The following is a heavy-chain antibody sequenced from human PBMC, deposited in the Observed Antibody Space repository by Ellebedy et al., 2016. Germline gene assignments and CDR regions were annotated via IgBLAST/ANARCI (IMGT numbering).Heavy chain of an antibody. V-gene: IGHV4-30-2*01. J-gene: IGHJ6*02. CDR2: IYHSGST. D-gene: IGHD1-26*01. CDR3: AREWDPPLYGMDV. Sequence: LRLXCAVSGGSISSGGYSWSWIRQPPGKGLEWIGYIYHSGSTYYNPSLKSRVTISVDRSKNQFSLKLSSVTAADTAVYYCAREWDPPLYGMDVWGQGTTVTVSS. CDR1: GGSISSGGYS.